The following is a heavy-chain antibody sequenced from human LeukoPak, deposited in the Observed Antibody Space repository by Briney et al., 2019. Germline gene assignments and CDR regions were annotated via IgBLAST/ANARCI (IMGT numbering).Heavy chain of an antibody. CDR1: GGPIGSYY. D-gene: IGHD6-13*01. J-gene: IGHJ4*02. CDR2: IYYSGST. V-gene: IGHV4-59*08. CDR3: ARQGGYSSSPDY. Sequence: SETLSLTCTVSGGPIGSYYWNWIRQRPGKGLEWIGYIYYSGSTNYNPSLKSRVTISVDTSKNQFSLKLRSVTAADTAVYFCARQGGYSSSPDYWGQGTLVTVSP.